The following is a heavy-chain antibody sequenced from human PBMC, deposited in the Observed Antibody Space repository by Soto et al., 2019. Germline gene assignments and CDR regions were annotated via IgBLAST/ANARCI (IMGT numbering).Heavy chain of an antibody. J-gene: IGHJ5*02. CDR1: GYTFTTYD. V-gene: IGHV1-8*02. CDR3: VRNLNGFDP. CDR2: MNPNSGNT. Sequence: QVQLVQSGAEVKKPGASVKVSCTTSGYTFTTYDINWVRQATGQGIEWMGWMNPNSGNTGYAQKFQGRVTMTRDTSISTAYMELSSLRSEDTAVYYCVRNLNGFDPWGQGTLVTVSS.